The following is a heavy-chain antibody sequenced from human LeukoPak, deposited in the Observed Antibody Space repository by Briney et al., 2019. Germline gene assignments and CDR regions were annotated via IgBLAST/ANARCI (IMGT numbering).Heavy chain of an antibody. V-gene: IGHV4-61*02. CDR3: ARDNSVRDEAWWFNP. D-gene: IGHD5-24*01. J-gene: IGHJ5*02. CDR1: GASISSGSSY. Sequence: PSQTLSLTCTVSGASISSGSSYWSWIRQPAGKGLDWIGRIYTNGNTNYNPSLKSRVTISVDTSKNQFSLKLSSVTAADTAVYYCARDNSVRDEAWWFNPWGQGTLVTVSS. CDR2: IYTNGNT.